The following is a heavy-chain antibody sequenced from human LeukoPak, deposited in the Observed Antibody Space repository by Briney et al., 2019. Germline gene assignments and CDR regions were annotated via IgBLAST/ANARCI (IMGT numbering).Heavy chain of an antibody. Sequence: ASVKVSCKASGYTFTSYYMHWVRQAPGQGLEWMGIINPSGGSTSYAQKFQGRVTMTEDTSTDTAYMELSSLRSEDTAVYYCATGSVYCSSTSCNFDYWGQGTLVTVSS. J-gene: IGHJ4*02. CDR3: ATGSVYCSSTSCNFDY. CDR2: INPSGGST. CDR1: GYTFTSYY. V-gene: IGHV1-46*01. D-gene: IGHD2-2*01.